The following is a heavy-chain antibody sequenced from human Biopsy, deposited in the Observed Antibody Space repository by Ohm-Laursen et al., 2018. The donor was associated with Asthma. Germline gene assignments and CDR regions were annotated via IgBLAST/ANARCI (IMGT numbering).Heavy chain of an antibody. V-gene: IGHV3-30*01. CDR2: ISKDASTQ. D-gene: IGHD1-1*01. J-gene: IGHJ3*02. CDR3: VRDGTDDAFDI. Sequence: SLRLSCAASGFAFGNYAIHWVRQAPGKGLEWVGVISKDASTQDYADSVKGRFTMARDNSKNTLDLQMNSLREEDTAVYYCVRDGTDDAFDIWGQGTVVSVSS. CDR1: GFAFGNYA.